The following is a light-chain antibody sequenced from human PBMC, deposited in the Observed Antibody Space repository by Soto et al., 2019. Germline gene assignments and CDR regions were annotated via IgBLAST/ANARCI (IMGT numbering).Light chain of an antibody. CDR3: AAWDDSLSGWV. V-gene: IGLV1-44*01. J-gene: IGLJ3*02. CDR1: SSNIGSNT. Sequence: QSVLTQAPSASGTPGQRVTISCSGSSSNIGSNTVTWYQQVPGTAPKLLIYSNDQRPSGVPDRFSGSKSGTSASLAIAGLQSEDEADYYCAAWDDSLSGWVFGGGTQLTVL. CDR2: SND.